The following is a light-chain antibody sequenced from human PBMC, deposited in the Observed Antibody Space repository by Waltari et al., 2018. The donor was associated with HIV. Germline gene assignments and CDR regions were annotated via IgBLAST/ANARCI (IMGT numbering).Light chain of an antibody. V-gene: IGLV3-25*03. J-gene: IGLJ2*01. CDR2: KDS. CDR1: ALPKQY. Sequence: SYELTQPPSVSVSPGQTARITCSGDALPKQYAYWYQQTPGQAPVLVIYKDSERPSGIPERFSGSSSGTTVTLTISGVQAEDEADYYCQSADSSGTYVVFGGGTKLTVL. CDR3: QSADSSGTYVV.